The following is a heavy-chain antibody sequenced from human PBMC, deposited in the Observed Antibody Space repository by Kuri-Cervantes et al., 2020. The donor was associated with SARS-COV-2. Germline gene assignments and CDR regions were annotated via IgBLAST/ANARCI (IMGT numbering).Heavy chain of an antibody. Sequence: SETLSLTCTVSGGSISSYYWSWIRQPPGKGLEWMGSIYYSGSTYYNPSLKSRVTISVDTSKNQFSLKLSSVTAADTAVYYCARDIVVVTASWFDPWGQGTLVTVSS. D-gene: IGHD2-21*02. CDR3: ARDIVVVTASWFDP. J-gene: IGHJ5*02. CDR2: IYYSGST. V-gene: IGHV4-59*12. CDR1: GGSISSYY.